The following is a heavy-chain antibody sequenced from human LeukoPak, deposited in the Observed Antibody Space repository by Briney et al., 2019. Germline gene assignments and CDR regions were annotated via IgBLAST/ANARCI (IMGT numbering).Heavy chain of an antibody. D-gene: IGHD6-19*01. Sequence: ASVKVSCKASGYTFTSYGISWVRQAPGQGLEWMGWINPNSGGTNYAQKFQGRVTMTRDTSISTAYMELSRLRSDDTAVYYCARADLVAVAGTLDYWGQGTLVTVSS. J-gene: IGHJ4*02. CDR3: ARADLVAVAGTLDY. CDR2: INPNSGGT. V-gene: IGHV1-2*02. CDR1: GYTFTSYG.